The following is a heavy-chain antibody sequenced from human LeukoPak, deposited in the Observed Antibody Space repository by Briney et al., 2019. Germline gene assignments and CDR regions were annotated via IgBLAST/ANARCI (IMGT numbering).Heavy chain of an antibody. CDR1: GFTFSSYG. CDR3: ASTLRYRFDS. D-gene: IGHD1-1*01. J-gene: IGHJ4*02. V-gene: IGHV3-30*03. Sequence: GGSLRLSCAASGFTFSSYGMHWVRQAPGKGLEWVALISYDGSNKYYADSVKGRFTISRDNSKNTLYLQMNSLRAEDTAVYYCASTLRYRFDSWGQGALVTVSS. CDR2: ISYDGSNK.